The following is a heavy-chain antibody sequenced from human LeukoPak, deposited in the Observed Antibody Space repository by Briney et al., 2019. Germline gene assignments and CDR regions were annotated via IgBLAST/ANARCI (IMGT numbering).Heavy chain of an antibody. CDR2: IYHSGST. Sequence: SETLSLTCTVSGYSISSGYYWGWTRQPPGKGLEWIGSIYHSGSTYYNPSLKSRLTMSVDTSTNQLSLMLSSVTAADTAVYYCARMGYYYDSSGYWEYFQHWGQGTLVTVSS. D-gene: IGHD3-22*01. CDR1: GYSISSGYY. CDR3: ARMGYYYDSSGYWEYFQH. J-gene: IGHJ1*01. V-gene: IGHV4-38-2*02.